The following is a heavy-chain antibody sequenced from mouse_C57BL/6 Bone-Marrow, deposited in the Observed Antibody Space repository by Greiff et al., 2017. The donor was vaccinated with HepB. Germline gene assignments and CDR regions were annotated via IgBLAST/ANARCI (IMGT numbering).Heavy chain of an antibody. CDR3: AIGVTSVVAEGFAY. J-gene: IGHJ3*01. CDR2: IYPGNGDT. D-gene: IGHD1-1*01. Sequence: SGAELVRPGASVKMSCKASGYTFTSYNMHWVKQTPRQGLEWIGAIYPGNGDTSYNQKFKGKATLTVDKSSSTAYMQLSSLTSEDSAVYYCAIGVTSVVAEGFAYWGQGTLVTVSA. V-gene: IGHV1-12*01. CDR1: GYTFTSYN.